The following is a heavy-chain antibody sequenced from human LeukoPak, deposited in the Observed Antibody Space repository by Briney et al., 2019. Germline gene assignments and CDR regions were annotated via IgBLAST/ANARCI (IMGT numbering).Heavy chain of an antibody. J-gene: IGHJ5*02. D-gene: IGHD3-10*01. V-gene: IGHV6-1*01. CDR2: TYYRSKWYN. CDR3: ARMRWFGELTKNVGENNWFDP. Sequence: SQTLSLTCAISGDSVSSNSAAWNWIRQSPSRGLEWLGRTYYRSKWYNDYAVSVKSRITINPDTSKNQFSLQLNSVTPEDTVVYYCARMRWFGELTKNVGENNWFDPWGQGTLVTVSS. CDR1: GDSVSSNSAA.